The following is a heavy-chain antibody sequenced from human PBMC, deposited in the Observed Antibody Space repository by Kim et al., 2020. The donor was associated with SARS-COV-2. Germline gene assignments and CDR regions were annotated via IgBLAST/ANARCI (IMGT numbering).Heavy chain of an antibody. D-gene: IGHD6-13*01. V-gene: IGHV3-30*04. CDR2: ISYDGSNK. CDR1: GFTFSSYA. J-gene: IGHJ4*02. CDR3: ARITAATGMGIDY. Sequence: GGSLRLSCAASGFTFSSYAMHWVRQAPGKGLEWVAVISYDGSNKYYAESVKGRFTVSRDNSRNTLDLLMDSLREEDTAVYYCARITAATGMGIDYWGQGT.